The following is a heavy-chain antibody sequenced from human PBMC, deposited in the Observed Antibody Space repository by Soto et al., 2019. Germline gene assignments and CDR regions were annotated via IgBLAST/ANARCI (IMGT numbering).Heavy chain of an antibody. CDR1: GGTFSTYA. V-gene: IGHV1-69*12. CDR3: ASGIQLWLRRISNGYSG. CDR2: IIPMFGTA. J-gene: IGHJ4*02. Sequence: QVQLVQSGAEVKKPESSVKVSCKAPGGTFSTYAISWVRQAPGQGLEWMGGIIPMFGTANYAQRFQDRVTTTADESTNTVYRELRSLRPEDTAVYFCASGIQLWLRRISNGYSGWGQGTLVTVSS. D-gene: IGHD5-18*01.